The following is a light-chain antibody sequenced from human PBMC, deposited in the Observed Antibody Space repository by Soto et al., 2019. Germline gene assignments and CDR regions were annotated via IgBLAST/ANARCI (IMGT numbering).Light chain of an antibody. CDR1: QSLSSNY. J-gene: IGKJ1*01. CDR2: GAS. V-gene: IGKV3-20*01. Sequence: EIVWTQSPGTLSLSPGERATLSCRASQSLSSNYLAWYQQKPGQAPRLLFYGASSRATGIPDRFSASGSGTDFTLTINRLEPEDFAVYYCQQYGSSRTFGQGTKVEIK. CDR3: QQYGSSRT.